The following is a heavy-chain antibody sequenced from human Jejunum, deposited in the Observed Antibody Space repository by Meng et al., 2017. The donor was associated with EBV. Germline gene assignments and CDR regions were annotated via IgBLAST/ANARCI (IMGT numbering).Heavy chain of an antibody. CDR3: ARYVPNGSFWYFDF. CDR2: ISVKNGEA. Sequence: QVLAVESGADAKKPGGSMKVSCKASGYIFTNYDISWVRQAPGQGLEWMGWISVKNGEAKYPQNFQGRVTMTTDTTTSTAYMELRSLTSDDTAVYYCARYVPNGSFWYFDFWGRGTLVTVSS. CDR1: GYIFTNYD. D-gene: IGHD6-13*01. J-gene: IGHJ2*01. V-gene: IGHV1-18*01.